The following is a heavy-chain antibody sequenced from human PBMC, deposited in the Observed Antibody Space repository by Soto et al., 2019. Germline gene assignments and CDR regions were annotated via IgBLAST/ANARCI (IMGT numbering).Heavy chain of an antibody. J-gene: IGHJ4*02. CDR3: VGDGSTGWHFYS. CDR1: GFTLGSYW. D-gene: IGHD6-19*01. Sequence: PXGCLGLSCEASGFTLGSYWMSWIRQAQGKGLEWVANTRQDGGQSYLVDSVQGRFTISRDNAKNSVYLQMNSLRAEDTAVYYCVGDGSTGWHFYSWGQRTMVTVGS. V-gene: IGHV3-7*01. CDR2: TRQDGGQS.